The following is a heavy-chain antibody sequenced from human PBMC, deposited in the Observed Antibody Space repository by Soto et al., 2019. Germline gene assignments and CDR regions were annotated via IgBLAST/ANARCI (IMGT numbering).Heavy chain of an antibody. D-gene: IGHD3-9*01. V-gene: IGHV4-4*02. CDR2: IYHSGST. CDR1: GGSISSSNW. CDR3: ARGSGIYDILTGYYNGYDY. J-gene: IGHJ4*02. Sequence: QVQLQESGPGLVKPSGTLSLTCAVSGGSISSSNWWSWVRQPPGKGLVWIGEIYHSGSTNYNPSLKRRVTISVDKSKNQCSLKLSSVTAADTAVYYCARGSGIYDILTGYYNGYDYWGQGTLVTVSS.